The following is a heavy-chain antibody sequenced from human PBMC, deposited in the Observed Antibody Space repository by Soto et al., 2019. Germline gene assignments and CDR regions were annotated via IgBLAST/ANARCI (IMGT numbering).Heavy chain of an antibody. J-gene: IGHJ3*02. CDR2: ISGSGGST. CDR3: AKDLGSSWGEYDAFDI. CDR1: GFTFSSYA. V-gene: IGHV3-23*01. D-gene: IGHD6-13*01. Sequence: GGSLRLSCAASGFTFSSYAMSWVRQAPGKGLEWVSAISGSGGSTYYADSVKGRFTSSRDNSKNTLYLQMNSLRAEDTAVYYCAKDLGSSWGEYDAFDIWGQGTMVTVSS.